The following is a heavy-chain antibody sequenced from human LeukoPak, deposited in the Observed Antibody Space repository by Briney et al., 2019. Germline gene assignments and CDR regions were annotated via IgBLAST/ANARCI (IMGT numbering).Heavy chain of an antibody. D-gene: IGHD6-19*01. J-gene: IGHJ4*02. CDR1: GYTFTSCA. CDR2: INTNTGNP. Sequence: ASVKVSCKASGYTFTSCAMNWVRRAPGQGLEWMGWINTNTGNPTYAQGFTGRFVFSLDTSVSTAYLQISSLKAEDTAVYYCARDYSSGPHFGDYWGQGTLVTVSS. V-gene: IGHV7-4-1*02. CDR3: ARDYSSGPHFGDY.